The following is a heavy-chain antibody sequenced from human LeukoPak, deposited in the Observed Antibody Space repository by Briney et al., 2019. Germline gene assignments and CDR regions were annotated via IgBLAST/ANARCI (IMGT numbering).Heavy chain of an antibody. Sequence: GGSLRLSCAASGFIFSSYAMSWVRQGPGMGLESVSAISASASHTYYADSVKGRFTISRDNSKKTVFLQMNSLRAEDTAIYYCAKVYRPYGDFHSFDYWGQGTLVTVSS. J-gene: IGHJ4*02. CDR3: AKVYRPYGDFHSFDY. CDR2: ISASASHT. CDR1: GFIFSSYA. V-gene: IGHV3-23*01. D-gene: IGHD4-17*01.